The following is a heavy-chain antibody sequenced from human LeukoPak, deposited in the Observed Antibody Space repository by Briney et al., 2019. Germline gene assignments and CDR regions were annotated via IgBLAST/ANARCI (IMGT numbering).Heavy chain of an antibody. D-gene: IGHD3-22*01. CDR3: ARVGYYYDSSGFYFDY. CDR2: ISAYNGNT. CDR1: GYTFTSYG. V-gene: IGHV1-18*01. Sequence: ASVKVSCKTSGYTFTSYGISWVRQAPGQGLEWMGWISAYNGNTNYAQKFQGRVTITADESTSTAYMELSSLRSEDTAVYYCARVGYYYDSSGFYFDYWGQGALVTVSS. J-gene: IGHJ4*02.